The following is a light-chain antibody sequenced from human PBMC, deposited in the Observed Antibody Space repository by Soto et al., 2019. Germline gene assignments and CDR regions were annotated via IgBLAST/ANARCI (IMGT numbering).Light chain of an antibody. CDR2: DTS. J-gene: IGKJ4*01. CDR1: QSIGRRY. CDR3: QYQGT. Sequence: IVLTQSPGTLSLSPGERATLSCRASQSIGRRYLAWYQQKPGQGPMLLIYDTSERASDIPDRFSGSGSGTDFTITISRLVPEDFAVYYCQYQGTFGGGTKVEIK. V-gene: IGKV3-20*01.